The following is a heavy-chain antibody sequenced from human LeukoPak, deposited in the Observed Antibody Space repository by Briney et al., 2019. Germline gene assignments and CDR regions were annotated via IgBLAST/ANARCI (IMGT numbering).Heavy chain of an antibody. Sequence: SETLSLTCAVYGGSFSGYYRSWIRQPPGKGLEWIGEINHSGSTNYNPSLKSRVTISVDTSKNQFSLKLSSVTAADTAVYYCARGYSGSYFSYWGQGTLVTVSS. CDR1: GGSFSGYY. D-gene: IGHD1-26*01. CDR2: INHSGST. J-gene: IGHJ4*02. CDR3: ARGYSGSYFSY. V-gene: IGHV4-34*01.